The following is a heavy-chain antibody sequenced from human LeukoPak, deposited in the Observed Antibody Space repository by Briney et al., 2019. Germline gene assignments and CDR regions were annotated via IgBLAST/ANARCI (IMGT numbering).Heavy chain of an antibody. CDR2: IYPGDSDI. D-gene: IGHD4-23*01. CDR1: GYSFTNYW. V-gene: IGHV5-51*01. CDR3: AAPQVPYGGPRPFAS. Sequence: GESLKISCKASGYSFTNYWIGWVRQMHGKGLEWMGIIYPGDSDIRYSPSFQGQVTISADKSITTAYLHWTSLQASDSGIYYCAAPQVPYGGPRPFASWGQGTQATVSS. J-gene: IGHJ4*02.